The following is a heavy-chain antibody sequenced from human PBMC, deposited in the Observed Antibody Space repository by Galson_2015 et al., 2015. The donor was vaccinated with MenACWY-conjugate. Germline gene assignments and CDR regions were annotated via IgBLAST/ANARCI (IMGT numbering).Heavy chain of an antibody. CDR2: IDWVGDR. CDR3: ARATTGHNHSYYYMDV. CDR1: GFSLTSSGMS. V-gene: IGHV2-70*20. D-gene: IGHD1-1*01. Sequence: PALVKPTQTLTLTCSVSGFSLTSSGMSVTWVRQSPGKALDWLAVIDWVGDRYYSTPLKTRLTISRDTSKNQVVLSLTDVDPIDTGTYFCARATTGHNHSYYYMDVWGKGTAVIVS. J-gene: IGHJ6*03.